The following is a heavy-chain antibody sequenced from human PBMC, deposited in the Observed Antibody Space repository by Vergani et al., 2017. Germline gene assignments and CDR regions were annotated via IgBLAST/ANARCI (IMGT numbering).Heavy chain of an antibody. CDR1: GYTFTSYG. Sequence: QVQLVQSGAEVKKPGASVKVSCKASGYTFTSYGISWVRQAPGQGLEWMGWISAYNGNTNYAQKLQGRVTMTTETSTSRADMELRSLRSDDTAVYYCARVAVGVVTCGRDYYYYYGMDVWGQGTTVTVSS. J-gene: IGHJ6*02. D-gene: IGHD3-3*01. CDR3: ARVAVGVVTCGRDYYYYYGMDV. V-gene: IGHV1-18*01. CDR2: ISAYNGNT.